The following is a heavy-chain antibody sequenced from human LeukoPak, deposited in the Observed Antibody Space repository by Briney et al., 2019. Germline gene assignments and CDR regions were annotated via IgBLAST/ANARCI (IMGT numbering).Heavy chain of an antibody. Sequence: PSETLSLTCAVYGGSLSGYYWSWIRQPPGKGLEWIGEINHSGSTNYNPSLKSRVTISVDTSKNQLSLKLSSMAAADTAVYYCARQWLVSPLFDYWGQGTLVTVSS. CDR3: ARQWLVSPLFDY. D-gene: IGHD6-19*01. CDR2: INHSGST. CDR1: GGSLSGYY. V-gene: IGHV4-34*01. J-gene: IGHJ4*02.